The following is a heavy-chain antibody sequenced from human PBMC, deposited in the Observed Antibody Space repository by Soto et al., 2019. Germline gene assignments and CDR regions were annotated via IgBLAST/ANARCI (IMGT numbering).Heavy chain of an antibody. CDR3: AREYYDFWSGYSTTYYYYYGMDV. CDR1: GYTFTSYA. J-gene: IGHJ6*02. V-gene: IGHV1-69*01. D-gene: IGHD3-3*01. Sequence: QVQLVQSGAEVKKPGASVKVSCKASGYTFTSYAISWVRQAPGQGLEWMGGIIPIFGTANYAQKFQGRVTITADESTSTAYMELSSLRSEDTAVYYCAREYYDFWSGYSTTYYYYYGMDVWGQGTTVTVSS. CDR2: IIPIFGTA.